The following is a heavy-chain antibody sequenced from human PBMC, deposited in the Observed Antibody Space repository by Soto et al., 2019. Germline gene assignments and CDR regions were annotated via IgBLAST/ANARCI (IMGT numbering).Heavy chain of an antibody. CDR1: GFTVSSCA. V-gene: IGHV3-23*01. J-gene: IGHJ6*02. CDR3: AKGRSYYYYYGVDV. Sequence: PVGLRRHSCAASGFTVSSCAMGWVRQAPGKGLEWVSDIIDSGGSTYYADSVKGRFTISRDNSKSTLYLQMNSLRAEDTALYYCAKGRSYYYYYGVDVWGQGTTVTVSS. CDR2: IIDSGGST.